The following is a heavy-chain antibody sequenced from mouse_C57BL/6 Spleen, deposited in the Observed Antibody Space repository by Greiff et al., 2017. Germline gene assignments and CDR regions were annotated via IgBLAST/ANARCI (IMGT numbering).Heavy chain of an antibody. J-gene: IGHJ2*01. D-gene: IGHD1-1*01. V-gene: IGHV1-80*01. CDR1: GYAFSSYW. CDR3: ASTTVVATDYFDY. Sequence: VQLQQSGAELVKPGASVKISCKASGYAFSSYWMNWVKQRPGKGLEWIGQIYPGDGDTNYNGKFKGKATLTADKSSSTAYMQLSSLTSEDSAVYFCASTTVVATDYFDYWGQGTTLTVSS. CDR2: IYPGDGDT.